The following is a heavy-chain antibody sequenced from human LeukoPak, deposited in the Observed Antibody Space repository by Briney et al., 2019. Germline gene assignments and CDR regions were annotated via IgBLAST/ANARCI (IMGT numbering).Heavy chain of an antibody. V-gene: IGHV3-48*03. J-gene: IGHJ4*02. CDR2: ISSIGSTI. D-gene: IGHD4-17*01. CDR3: ARNRNDYGDYVYDY. Sequence: GGSLRLSCAASGFTFSSYEMNWVRQAPGKGLEWVSYISSIGSTIYYADSVKVRVTISRDNSKNSLYLQMNSLRAEDTAVYYCARNRNDYGDYVYDYWGQGTLVTVSS. CDR1: GFTFSSYE.